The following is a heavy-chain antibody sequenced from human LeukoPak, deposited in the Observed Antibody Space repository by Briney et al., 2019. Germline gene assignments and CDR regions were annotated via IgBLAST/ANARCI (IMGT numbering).Heavy chain of an antibody. CDR2: IYYSGST. V-gene: IGHV4-59*01. Sequence: PSETLSLTCTVSGGSISSYYWSWIRQPPGKGLEWIGYIYYSGSTNYNSSLKSRVTISVDTSKNQFSLKLSSVTAADTAVYYCARDEGTVWGQGTLVTVSS. J-gene: IGHJ4*02. CDR3: ARDEGTV. D-gene: IGHD3/OR15-3a*01. CDR1: GGSISSYY.